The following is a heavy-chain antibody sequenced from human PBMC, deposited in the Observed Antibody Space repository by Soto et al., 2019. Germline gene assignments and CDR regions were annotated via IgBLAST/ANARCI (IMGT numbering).Heavy chain of an antibody. D-gene: IGHD3-22*01. J-gene: IGHJ6*02. CDR3: AKDPPSYYDNGGYYILNMGV. V-gene: IGHV3-23*01. CDR2: ISAGGGST. CDR1: GFAFSSYS. Sequence: EVQLLESGGGLVQPGGSLRLSCAASGFAFSSYSMTWVRQAPGKGLEWVPAISAGGGSTYYADSVKGRFTISRDNSKNTLYLQMNNLRAEDTALYYCAKDPPSYYDNGGYYILNMGVWGQGTTVTVSS.